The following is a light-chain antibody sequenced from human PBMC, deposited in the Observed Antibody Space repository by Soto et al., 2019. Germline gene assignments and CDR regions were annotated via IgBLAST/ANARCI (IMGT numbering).Light chain of an antibody. CDR3: QQRSNWPLT. J-gene: IGKJ4*01. CDR2: DAS. CDR1: QSINSH. Sequence: EIVLTQSPTTLSLSPGERATLYCRASQSINSHLARYQQKPGQAPRILMYDASNRATDIPARFSGIRSGTVFTLTLSSLDPEDLAVYYCQQRSNWPLTFSGATKVEIK. V-gene: IGKV3-11*01.